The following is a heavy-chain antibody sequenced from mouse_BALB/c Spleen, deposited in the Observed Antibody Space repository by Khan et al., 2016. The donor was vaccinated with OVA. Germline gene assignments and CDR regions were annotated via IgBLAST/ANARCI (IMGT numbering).Heavy chain of an antibody. CDR2: ISYSGST. Sequence: EVQLVETGPGLVKPSQSLSLTCTVTGYSITSGYDWNWIRQFPGNKLEWMGYISYSGSTNSNPSLKNRISITRDTSKNQFFLQLNSFATEDTATYYCARTARIKYWGQGTTLTVSS. CDR1: GYSITSGYD. J-gene: IGHJ2*01. CDR3: ARTARIKY. D-gene: IGHD1-2*01. V-gene: IGHV3-2*02.